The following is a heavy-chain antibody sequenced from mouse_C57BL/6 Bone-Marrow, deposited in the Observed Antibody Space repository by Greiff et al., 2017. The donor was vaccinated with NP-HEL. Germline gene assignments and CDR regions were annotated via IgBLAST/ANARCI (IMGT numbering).Heavy chain of an antibody. CDR2: IRNKANNHAT. V-gene: IGHV6-6*01. Sequence: EVMLVESGGGLVQPGGSMKLSCAASGFTFSDAWMDWVRQSPEKGLEWVAEIRNKANNHATYYAESVKGRFTISRDDSKSSVYLQMNSLRAEDTGIYYCTGVVAPYYFDYWGQGTTLTVSS. J-gene: IGHJ2*01. CDR3: TGVVAPYYFDY. CDR1: GFTFSDAW. D-gene: IGHD1-1*01.